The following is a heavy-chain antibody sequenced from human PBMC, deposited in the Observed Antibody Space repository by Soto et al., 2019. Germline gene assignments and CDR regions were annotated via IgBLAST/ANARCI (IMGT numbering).Heavy chain of an antibody. CDR2: MNPNSGNT. V-gene: IGHV1-8*01. J-gene: IGHJ4*02. CDR1: GYTFTSYD. D-gene: IGHD3-22*01. CDR3: ARGGYSDSSGYYYFDY. Sequence: WASVKVSCKASGYTFTSYDINWVRQATGQGLEWMGWMNPNSGNTGYAQKFQGRVTMTRNTSISTAYMELSSLRSEDTDVYYCARGGYSDSSGYYYFDYWGQGTLVTVSS.